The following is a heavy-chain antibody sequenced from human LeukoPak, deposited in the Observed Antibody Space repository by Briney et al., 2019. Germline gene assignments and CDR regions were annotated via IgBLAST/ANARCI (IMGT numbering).Heavy chain of an antibody. J-gene: IGHJ4*02. Sequence: ASVKVSCKASGYTFSSYAMNRVRQAPGQGLEWMGWINTYTGNPTYAQGFTGRFVFSLDTAVSTAYLQISSLKAEDTAVYYCATPGGFSDYYFDYWGQGTLVTVSS. CDR1: GYTFSSYA. CDR2: INTYTGNP. V-gene: IGHV7-4-1*02. CDR3: ATPGGFSDYYFDY. D-gene: IGHD3-16*01.